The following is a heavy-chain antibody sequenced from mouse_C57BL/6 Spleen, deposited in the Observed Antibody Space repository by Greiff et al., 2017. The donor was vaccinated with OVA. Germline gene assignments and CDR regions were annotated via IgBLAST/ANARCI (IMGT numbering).Heavy chain of an antibody. D-gene: IGHD1-3*01. CDR2: IDPSDSYT. CDR1: GYTFTSYW. V-gene: IGHV1-50*01. CDR3: VSGPLSMDY. Sequence: QVQLQQPGAELVKPGASVKLSCKASGYTFTSYWMQWVKQRPGQGLEWIGEIDPSDSYTNYNQKFKCKATLTVDTSSRPAYMQLSSLTSEDSAFYYCVSGPLSMDYWGQGTSVTVSS. J-gene: IGHJ4*01.